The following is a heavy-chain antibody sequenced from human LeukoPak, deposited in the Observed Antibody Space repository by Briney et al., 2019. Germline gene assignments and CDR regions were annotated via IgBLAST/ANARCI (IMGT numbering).Heavy chain of an antibody. J-gene: IGHJ3*02. V-gene: IGHV4-4*02. D-gene: IGHD2-2*01. CDR1: GGSISSSNW. Sequence: PSETLSLTCAVSGGSISSSNWWSWVRQPPGKGLEWIGEIYHSGSTNYNPSLKSRVTISVDKSKNQFSLKLNSVTAADTAVYYCARERYCSSTSCYAFDIWGQGTMVTVSS. CDR3: ARERYCSSTSCYAFDI. CDR2: IYHSGST.